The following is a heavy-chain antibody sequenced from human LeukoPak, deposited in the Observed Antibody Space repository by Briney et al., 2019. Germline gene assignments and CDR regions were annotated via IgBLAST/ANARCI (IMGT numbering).Heavy chain of an antibody. D-gene: IGHD3-22*01. J-gene: IGHJ4*02. V-gene: IGHV3-66*02. CDR2: IYSGGST. Sequence: PGGSLRLSCAASGFTVSSNYMSWVRQAPGKGLEWVSVIYSGGSTYYADSVKGRFTISRDNSKNTLYLQMNSLRAEDTAVYYCARDHHDYYDSSGYSDYWGQGTLVTVSS. CDR1: GFTVSSNY. CDR3: ARDHHDYYDSSGYSDY.